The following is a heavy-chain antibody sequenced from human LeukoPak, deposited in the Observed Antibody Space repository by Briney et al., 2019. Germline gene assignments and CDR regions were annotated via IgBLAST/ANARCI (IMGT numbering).Heavy chain of an antibody. Sequence: ASVKVSCKASGYTFSDYDINWVQQAAGQGLEWMGWMNPITGSTGYVQKFRGRIIMTRDTSITTAFMELTSLTSDDTAIYYCARVKRFPTVWFDPWGQGTLVSISS. V-gene: IGHV1-8*01. D-gene: IGHD3-10*01. J-gene: IGHJ5*02. CDR2: MNPITGST. CDR3: ARVKRFPTVWFDP. CDR1: GYTFSDYD.